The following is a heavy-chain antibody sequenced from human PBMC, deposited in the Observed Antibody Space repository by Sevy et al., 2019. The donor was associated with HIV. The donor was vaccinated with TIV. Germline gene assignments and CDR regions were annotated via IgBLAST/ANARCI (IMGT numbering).Heavy chain of an antibody. CDR2: ISYSAEYI. CDR3: ARDLFSGGNAVYGY. D-gene: IGHD2-15*01. J-gene: IGHJ4*02. V-gene: IGHV3-21*01. Sequence: GGSLRLSCAASGFNVSSNYMNWVRQAPGKGLEWVSSISYSAEYIYYADSVKGRFTISRDNAENSLYLQMNSVRAEDTAVYYCARDLFSGGNAVYGYWGQGTLVTVSS. CDR1: GFNVSSNY.